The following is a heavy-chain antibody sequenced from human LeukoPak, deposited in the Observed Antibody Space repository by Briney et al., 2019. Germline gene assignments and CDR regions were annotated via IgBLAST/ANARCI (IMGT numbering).Heavy chain of an antibody. CDR2: IYYSGST. V-gene: IGHV4-30-4*08. CDR1: GGSISSGDYY. J-gene: IGHJ6*03. CDR3: ARVNDCSSTSCYTGDYYYYMDV. D-gene: IGHD2-2*02. Sequence: SQTLSLTCTVSGGSISSGDYYWSWIRQPPGKGPEWIGYIYYSGSTYYNPSLKSRVTISVDTSKSQFSLKLSSVTAADTAVYYCARVNDCSSTSCYTGDYYYYMDVWGKGTTVTVSS.